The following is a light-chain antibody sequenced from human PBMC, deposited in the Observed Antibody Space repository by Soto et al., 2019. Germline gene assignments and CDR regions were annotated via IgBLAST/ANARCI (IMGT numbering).Light chain of an antibody. CDR3: SSYTTSSTWV. CDR2: GVS. Sequence: QSVLTQPPSTSGTPGQRVIISCTGASSDIGAYNYVSWHQQHPGKAPKLMIYGVSNRPSGVSNRFSGSKSGNTASLSISGLQAEDEADYYCSSYTTSSTWVFGGGTKLTVL. V-gene: IGLV2-14*01. J-gene: IGLJ3*02. CDR1: SSDIGAYNY.